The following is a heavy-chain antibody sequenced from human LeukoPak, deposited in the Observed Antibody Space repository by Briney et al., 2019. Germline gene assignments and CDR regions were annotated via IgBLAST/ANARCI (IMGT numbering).Heavy chain of an antibody. V-gene: IGHV3-7*01. J-gene: IGHJ4*02. CDR1: GFTFTTYW. CDR2: INQDGTEK. CDR3: ARPRGCGSSRCNNFDY. D-gene: IGHD2-2*01. Sequence: GGSLRLSCAASGFTFTTYWMSWVRQLPGKGLEWVANINQDGTEKYYVDSVKGRFTISRDNAKNSLDLQMNRLRAEDTAVYYCARPRGCGSSRCNNFDYWGQGTLVTVSS.